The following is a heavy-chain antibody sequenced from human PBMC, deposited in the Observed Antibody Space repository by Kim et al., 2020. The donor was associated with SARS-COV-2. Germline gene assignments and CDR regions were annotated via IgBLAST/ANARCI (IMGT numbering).Heavy chain of an antibody. J-gene: IGHJ4*02. CDR1: GFTFSDSY. CDR3: ARGHTMIFY. Sequence: GGSLRLSCAASGFTFSDSYMSWFRQAPGKGLEWFSYISKIDSSTHYADSVKGRFTMSRDNAKNSLYLEMNSLRAEDTAVYYCARGHTMIFYWGQGTLVTVSS. CDR2: ISKIDSST. V-gene: IGHV3-11*05. D-gene: IGHD3-22*01.